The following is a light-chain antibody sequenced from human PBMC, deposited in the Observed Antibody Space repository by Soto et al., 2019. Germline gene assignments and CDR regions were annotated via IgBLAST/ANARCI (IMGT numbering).Light chain of an antibody. V-gene: IGLV2-14*01. CDR3: ISYTSSSTLV. CDR2: EVS. J-gene: IGLJ3*02. Sequence: QSVLTQPASVSGSPGQSITISCTGTSSDVGGYNYVSWYQQHPGKAPKLMIYEVSYRPSGVSNRFSGSKSGNTASLTISGLQAEDEADYYCISYTSSSTLVFGGGTKLTVL. CDR1: SSDVGGYNY.